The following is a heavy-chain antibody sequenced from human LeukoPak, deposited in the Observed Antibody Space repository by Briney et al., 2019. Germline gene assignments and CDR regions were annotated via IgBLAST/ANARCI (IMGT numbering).Heavy chain of an antibody. Sequence: SETLSLTCTVSGDPISSSTFYWGWIRQPPGKGLEWIGSIYFGGSTYYNPSLKSRVSISVDTSKNQFSLRLNSVTAADTAVYYCSRDLISFRPYRDYIVELDYWGQGALVTVSS. CDR3: SRDLISFRPYRDYIVELDY. V-gene: IGHV4-39*07. D-gene: IGHD4-17*01. CDR1: GDPISSSTFY. CDR2: IYFGGST. J-gene: IGHJ4*02.